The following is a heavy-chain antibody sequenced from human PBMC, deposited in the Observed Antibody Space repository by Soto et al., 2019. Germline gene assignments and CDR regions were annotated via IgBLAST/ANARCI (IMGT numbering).Heavy chain of an antibody. CDR2: INAGNGNT. D-gene: IGHD5-12*01. J-gene: IGHJ4*02. Sequence: ASLKVSCKASGYTFTNYAMHWVLQAPGQRLEWMGWINAGNGNTKYSQKFQGRVTITRDTSASTAYMELSSLRSEDTAVYYCARVSGYYLPDYWGQGTLVTVSS. V-gene: IGHV1-3*01. CDR1: GYTFTNYA. CDR3: ARVSGYYLPDY.